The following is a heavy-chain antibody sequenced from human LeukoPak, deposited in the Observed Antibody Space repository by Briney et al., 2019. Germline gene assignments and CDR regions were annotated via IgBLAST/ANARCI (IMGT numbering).Heavy chain of an antibody. CDR3: ARNYDYVWGSNRYYYFDY. V-gene: IGHV3-7*01. J-gene: IGHJ4*02. D-gene: IGHD3-16*02. Sequence: GGSLRLSCVASGFTFSGYWMSWVRQAPGKGLEWVAHINQDGSEKYYVDSVKGRFTISRDNAKNSLYLQMNSLRAEDTAVYYCARNYDYVWGSNRYYYFDYWGQGTLVIVSS. CDR1: GFTFSGYW. CDR2: INQDGSEK.